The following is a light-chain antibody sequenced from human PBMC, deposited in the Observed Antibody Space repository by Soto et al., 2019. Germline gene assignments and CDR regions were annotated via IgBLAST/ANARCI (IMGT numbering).Light chain of an antibody. J-gene: IGKJ1*01. CDR3: QQYNSWPVT. Sequence: EIAMTQSPATLSVSPGERVTLSCRASQSVSSTLAWYQQKPGQAPRLLIYGASTRATDIPARFTGSGSGTEFTLTIGSLQSEDFAVYYCQQYNSWPVTFGQGTKVDIK. V-gene: IGKV3-15*01. CDR1: QSVSST. CDR2: GAS.